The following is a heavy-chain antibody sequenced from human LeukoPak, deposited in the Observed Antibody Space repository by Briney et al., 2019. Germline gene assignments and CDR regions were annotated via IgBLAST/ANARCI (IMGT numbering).Heavy chain of an antibody. CDR3: AKSRDGSGRYYNVLPGY. J-gene: IGHJ4*02. V-gene: IGHV3-23*01. CDR2: SGGSGGST. Sequence: AGSLRLSSAASGLTFSSDAMSLVRQGPGKGPAWVSASGGSGGSTYYADSVKGRFTISRDNSKNTLYLQMKSLRAQDTAVYYCAKSRDGSGRYYNVLPGYWGQGTLVTVS. D-gene: IGHD3-10*01. CDR1: GLTFSSDA.